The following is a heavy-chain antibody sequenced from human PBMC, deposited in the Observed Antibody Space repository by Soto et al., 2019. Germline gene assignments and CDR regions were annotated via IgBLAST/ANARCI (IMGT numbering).Heavy chain of an antibody. Sequence: PGGPLRLSCAVSVFTFSTYCMHWVRQAPETGLVWVSRICRDGSGTDYADSVKGRFTISRDDAKNSLYLQMNSLRVEDTAIYYCVRGTSAWRGMDYWGQGTLVTVSS. CDR2: ICRDGSGT. CDR3: VRGTSAWRGMDY. J-gene: IGHJ4*02. V-gene: IGHV3-74*01. CDR1: VFTFSTYC. D-gene: IGHD6-19*01.